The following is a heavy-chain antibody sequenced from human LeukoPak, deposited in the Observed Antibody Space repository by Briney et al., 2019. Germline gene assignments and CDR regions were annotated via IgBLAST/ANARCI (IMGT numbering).Heavy chain of an antibody. CDR2: ISSSSSTI. D-gene: IGHD5-18*01. CDR1: GFTFSSYS. J-gene: IGHJ3*02. Sequence: GGSLRLSCAASGFTFSSYSMNWVRQAPGKGLEWVSYISSSSSTIYYADSVKGRFTISRDNAKNSLYLQMNSLRAEDTAVYYCAKGGDTTMATDDAFDIWGRGTMVTVSS. CDR3: AKGGDTTMATDDAFDI. V-gene: IGHV3-48*04.